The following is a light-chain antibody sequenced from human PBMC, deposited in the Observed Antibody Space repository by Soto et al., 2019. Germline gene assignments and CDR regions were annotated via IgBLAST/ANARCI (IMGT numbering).Light chain of an antibody. Sequence: SYELTQPPSVSVAPGQTATITCGGNNIGSKGVHWYQKNPGQAPVLVVYDDSDRPSGTPERFSGSNSGNTATLTISRVEAGDEADYYCQVWDGGTDHRVFGGGTQLTVL. V-gene: IGLV3-21*02. CDR3: QVWDGGTDHRV. CDR1: NIGSKG. J-gene: IGLJ2*01. CDR2: DDS.